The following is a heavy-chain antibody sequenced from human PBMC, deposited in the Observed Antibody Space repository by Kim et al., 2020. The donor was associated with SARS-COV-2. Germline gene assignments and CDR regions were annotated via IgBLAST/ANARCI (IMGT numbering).Heavy chain of an antibody. V-gene: IGHV3-66*01. CDR3: ASRWIQRDAFDI. Sequence: YYADSGKGRFTISRDNSKNTLYLQMSSLRAEDTAVYYCASRWIQRDAFDIWGQGTMVTVSS. J-gene: IGHJ3*02. D-gene: IGHD5-18*01.